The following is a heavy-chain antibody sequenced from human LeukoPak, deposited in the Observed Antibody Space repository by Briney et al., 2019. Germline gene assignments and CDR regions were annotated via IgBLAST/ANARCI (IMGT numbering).Heavy chain of an antibody. J-gene: IGHJ4*02. V-gene: IGHV3-30*18. CDR1: GFTFSSYG. CDR2: ISYDGSNK. D-gene: IGHD4-17*01. Sequence: GGSLRLSCAASGFTFSSYGMHWVRQAPGKGLEWVAVISYDGSNKYYADSVKGRFTISRDNSRNTLYLQMNSLRAEDTAVYYCAKKGDYGYYFDYWGQGTLVTVSS. CDR3: AKKGDYGYYFDY.